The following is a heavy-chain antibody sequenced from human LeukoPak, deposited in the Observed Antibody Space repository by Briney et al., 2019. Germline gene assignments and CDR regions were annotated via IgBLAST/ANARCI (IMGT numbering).Heavy chain of an antibody. V-gene: IGHV1-18*01. Sequence: GASVKVSCKASGYTFTSYAITWVRQAPGQGLEWMGWISAYNGNTNYAQNLQGRVTMTTDTSTSTAYMELRSLRSDDTAVYYCARAARAAAAFYYYYYMDVWGKGTTVTVSS. CDR3: ARAARAAAAFYYYYYMDV. CDR2: ISAYNGNT. J-gene: IGHJ6*03. CDR1: GYTFTSYA. D-gene: IGHD6-13*01.